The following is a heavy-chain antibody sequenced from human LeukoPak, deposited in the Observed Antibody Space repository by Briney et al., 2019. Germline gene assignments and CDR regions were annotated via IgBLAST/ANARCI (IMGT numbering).Heavy chain of an antibody. CDR1: GASISNYY. Sequence: SETLSLTCTVSGASISNYYWGWVRQPPGKGLEWVGYIYYSGSTNYNPSLKSRVTISLDTSKNQFSLNLTSVTAADTAVYYCAKTARLRYFEYWGQGTLVTVSS. V-gene: IGHV4-59*03. CDR3: AKTARLRYFEY. D-gene: IGHD3-9*01. CDR2: IYYSGST. J-gene: IGHJ4*02.